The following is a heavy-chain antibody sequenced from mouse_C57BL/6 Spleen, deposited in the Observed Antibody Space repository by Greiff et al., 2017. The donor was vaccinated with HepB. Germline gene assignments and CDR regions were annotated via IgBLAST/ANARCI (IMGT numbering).Heavy chain of an antibody. CDR3: ARRDWGYYGSDYAMDY. CDR2: INPNNGGT. Sequence: EVQLQQSGPELVKPGASVKMSCKASGYTFTDYNMHWVKQSHGKSLEWIGYINPNNGGTSYNQKFKGKATLTVNKSSSTAYMELRSLTSEDSAVYYCARRDWGYYGSDYAMDYWGQGTSVTVSS. CDR1: GYTFTDYN. D-gene: IGHD1-1*01. J-gene: IGHJ4*01. V-gene: IGHV1-22*01.